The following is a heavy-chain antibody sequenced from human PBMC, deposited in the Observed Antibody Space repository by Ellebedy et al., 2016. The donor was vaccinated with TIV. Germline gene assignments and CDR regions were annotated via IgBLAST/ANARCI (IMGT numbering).Heavy chain of an antibody. CDR1: GYTFTGYY. J-gene: IGHJ4*02. Sequence: ASVKVSXXASGYTFTGYYMHWVRQAPGQGLEWMGWINPNSGGTNYAQKFQGRVTMTRDTSISTAYMELSRLRSDDTAVYYCARDRIAVAGTGEFDYWGQGTLVTVSS. CDR3: ARDRIAVAGTGEFDY. V-gene: IGHV1-2*02. CDR2: INPNSGGT. D-gene: IGHD6-19*01.